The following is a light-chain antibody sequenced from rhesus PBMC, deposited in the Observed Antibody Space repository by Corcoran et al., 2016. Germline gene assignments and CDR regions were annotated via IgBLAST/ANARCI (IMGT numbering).Light chain of an antibody. CDR3: QHYYSTPYS. Sequence: DIQMTQSPSSLSASVGDRVTITCRASQGITNDLAWYQQKPGETPKLLIYEASSLQSGIPSRFSGSGSGTDFTLTISNLQSEDFATYYCQHYYSTPYSFGQGTKVEIK. CDR2: EAS. J-gene: IGKJ2*01. CDR1: QGITND. V-gene: IGKV1-25*01.